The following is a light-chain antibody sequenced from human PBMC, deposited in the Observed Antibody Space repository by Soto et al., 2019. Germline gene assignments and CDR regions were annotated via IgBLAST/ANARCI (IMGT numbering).Light chain of an antibody. CDR1: QNVYNN. J-gene: IGKJ4*01. CDR3: QQCRNWPLT. Sequence: SAAIGGGCPGEKATLSCKASQNVYNNLAWCQQRPGQPPRLLIYDASTRATGISARFSGSGYGTEFTLTISSLQSEDFVVYFCQQCRNWPLTSGGGPRWIS. V-gene: IGKV3-15*01. CDR2: DAS.